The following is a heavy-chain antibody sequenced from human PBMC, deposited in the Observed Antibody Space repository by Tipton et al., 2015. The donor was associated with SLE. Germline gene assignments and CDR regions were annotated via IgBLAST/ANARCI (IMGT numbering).Heavy chain of an antibody. CDR2: IYYSGST. Sequence: TLSLTCTVSGGSISSYYWSWIRQPPGKGLEWIGYIYYSGSTNYNPSLKSRVTISVDTSKNQFSLKLSSVTAADTAVYYCARGYDYVWGSYRLDAFDIWGQGTMVTVSS. J-gene: IGHJ3*02. CDR3: ARGYDYVWGSYRLDAFDI. CDR1: GGSISSYY. D-gene: IGHD3-16*02. V-gene: IGHV4-59*01.